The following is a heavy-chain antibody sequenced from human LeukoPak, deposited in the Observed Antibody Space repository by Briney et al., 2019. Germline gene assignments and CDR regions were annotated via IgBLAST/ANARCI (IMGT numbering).Heavy chain of an antibody. Sequence: PSETLSLTCSVSGGSISCYYWSWIRQLPGKGLEWIGDIFTSGSTSYSPSLKSRVTMSVDTSTNQFSLNLNSVTAADTAVYYCARRIEHWFDTWGQGTLVTVSS. V-gene: IGHV4-4*09. J-gene: IGHJ5*02. CDR2: IFTSGST. CDR3: ARRIEHWFDT. CDR1: GGSISCYY.